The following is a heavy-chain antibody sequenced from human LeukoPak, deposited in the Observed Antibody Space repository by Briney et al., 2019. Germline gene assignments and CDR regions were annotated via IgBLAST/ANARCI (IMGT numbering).Heavy chain of an antibody. CDR2: IIPIFGTA. V-gene: IGHV1-69*01. D-gene: IGHD2-15*01. CDR1: GGTFSSYA. J-gene: IGHJ4*02. CDR3: ARVYCSGGSCSFDY. Sequence: SVKVSCKASGGTFSSYAISWVRQAPGQGLEWMGGIIPIFGTANYAQKFQSRVTITADESTSTAYMELSSLRSEDTAVYYCARVYCSGGSCSFDYWGQGTLVTVSS.